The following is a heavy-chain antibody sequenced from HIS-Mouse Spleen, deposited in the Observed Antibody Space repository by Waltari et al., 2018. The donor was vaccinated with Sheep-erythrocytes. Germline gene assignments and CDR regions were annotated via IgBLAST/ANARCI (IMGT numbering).Heavy chain of an antibody. V-gene: IGHV3-21*01. J-gene: IGHJ6*02. Sequence: SSISSSSNYIYYADSVKGRITISRDNAKNSLYLQMNSLRAEDTAVYYCARDQGDSGSYYYYYGMDVWGQGTTVTVSS. D-gene: IGHD1-26*01. CDR2: ISSSSNYI. CDR3: ARDQGDSGSYYYYYGMDV.